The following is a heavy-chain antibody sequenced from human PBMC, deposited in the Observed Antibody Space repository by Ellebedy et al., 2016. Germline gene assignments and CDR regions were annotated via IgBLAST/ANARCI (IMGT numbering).Heavy chain of an antibody. CDR2: IYYSGST. V-gene: IGHV4-61*01. J-gene: IGHJ6*04. CDR1: GGSVSSGSYY. D-gene: IGHD2-2*01. CDR3: ARDPYCSSTSCFEGV. Sequence: SETLSLXXTVSGGSVSSGSYYWSWIRQPPGKGLEWIGYIYYSGSTNYNPSLKSRVTISVDTSKNQFSLKLSSVTAADTAVYYCARDPYCSSTSCFEGVWGKGTTVTVSS.